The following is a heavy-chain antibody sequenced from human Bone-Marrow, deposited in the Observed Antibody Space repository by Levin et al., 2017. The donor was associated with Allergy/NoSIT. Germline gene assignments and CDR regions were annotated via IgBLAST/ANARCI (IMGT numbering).Heavy chain of an antibody. D-gene: IGHD6-19*01. V-gene: IGHV3-7*01. Sequence: LTGGSLRLSCVASGSTLSLSRYWMSWARQAPGKGLEWVASIKQDGSQKDYVDSVKGRFTISRDNAKNSLYLQMNSLRTEDTAVYYCGRGSGWLVDYWGQGTLVTVSS. CDR2: IKQDGSQK. J-gene: IGHJ4*02. CDR1: GSTLSLSRYW. CDR3: GRGSGWLVDY.